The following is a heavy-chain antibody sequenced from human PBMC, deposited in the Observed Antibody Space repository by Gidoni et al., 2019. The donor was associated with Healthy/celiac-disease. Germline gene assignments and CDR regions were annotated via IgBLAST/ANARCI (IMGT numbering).Heavy chain of an antibody. V-gene: IGHV4-39*01. CDR1: GGSISSSSYY. CDR3: ARTGGYDFLGNGYYYGMDV. J-gene: IGHJ6*02. Sequence: QLQLQASGPGLVKPSETLSLTCTVSGGSISSSSYYWGWIRQPPGKGLEWIGSIYYSGSTYYNPSLKSRVTISVDTSKNQFSLKLSSVTAADTAVYYCARTGGYDFLGNGYYYGMDVWGQGTTVTVSS. D-gene: IGHD3-3*01. CDR2: IYYSGST.